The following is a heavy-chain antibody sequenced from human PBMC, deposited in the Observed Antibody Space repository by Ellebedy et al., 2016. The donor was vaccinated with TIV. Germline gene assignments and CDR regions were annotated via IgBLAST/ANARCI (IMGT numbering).Heavy chain of an antibody. CDR2: ISSSSINI. CDR3: SREGFGAETFDV. V-gene: IGHV3-48*04. Sequence: GESLKISCQDSPIPSNSLTMHWVRQAPGKGLQWVASISSSSINIYYAESVKGRFTISRDNAKKSLFLQMDSLRADDTAVYYCSREGFGAETFDVWGQGTMVTVSS. CDR1: PIPSNSLT. J-gene: IGHJ3*01. D-gene: IGHD3-10*01.